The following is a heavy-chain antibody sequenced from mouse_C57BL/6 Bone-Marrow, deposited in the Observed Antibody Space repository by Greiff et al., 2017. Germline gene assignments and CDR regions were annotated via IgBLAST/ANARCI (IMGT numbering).Heavy chain of an antibody. J-gene: IGHJ2*01. CDR3: ARRDYGSGFDY. CDR2: IDPSDSYT. Sequence: VKLQQPGAELVKPGASVKLSCKASGYTFTSYWMQWVKQRPGQGLEWIGEIDPSDSYTNYNQKFKGKATLTVDTSSSTAYMQLSSLTSEDSAVYYCARRDYGSGFDYWGQGTTLTVSS. V-gene: IGHV1-50*01. CDR1: GYTFTSYW. D-gene: IGHD1-1*01.